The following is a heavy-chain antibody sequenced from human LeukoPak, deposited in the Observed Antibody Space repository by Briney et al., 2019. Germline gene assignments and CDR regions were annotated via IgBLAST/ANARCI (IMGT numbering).Heavy chain of an antibody. V-gene: IGHV4-39*01. Sequence: PSETLSLTCTVSGGSISSSSYYWGWIRQPPGKGLEWIGSIYYSGSTYYNPSLKSRVTISVDTSKNQFSLKLNSVTSADTAVYYCARGTVGRTYCGGDCYSPIDYWGQGSLVTVSS. D-gene: IGHD2-21*01. CDR2: IYYSGST. CDR3: ARGTVGRTYCGGDCYSPIDY. CDR1: GGSISSSSYY. J-gene: IGHJ4*02.